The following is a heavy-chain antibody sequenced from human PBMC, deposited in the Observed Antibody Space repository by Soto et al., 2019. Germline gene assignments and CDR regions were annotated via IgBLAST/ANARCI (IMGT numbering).Heavy chain of an antibody. CDR2: IYYNGNT. D-gene: IGHD3-9*01. Sequence: PSETLSLTCTLSGGAINDHYWSFIRQPPGKGLEWIGYIYYNGNTNYNPSLESRVTISVDRSRNQFSLRLTSLTPADTAVYYCARVRTGYFDYWGRGALVTVSS. J-gene: IGHJ4*02. CDR3: ARVRTGYFDY. CDR1: GGAINDHY. V-gene: IGHV4-59*11.